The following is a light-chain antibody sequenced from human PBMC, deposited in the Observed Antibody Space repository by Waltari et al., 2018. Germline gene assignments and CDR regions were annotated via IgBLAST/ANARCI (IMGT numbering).Light chain of an antibody. V-gene: IGLV2-8*01. CDR1: SSDIGGFNY. J-gene: IGLJ3*02. CDR2: EVN. CDR3: SSQGGRNNVL. Sequence: QSALTQPPSASGSPGQSVTISCTGTSSDIGGFNYVSWYPQNPGQAPKLFIYEVNKRPSGNLESYSGSRSGSTASLTVSGRRAGEEAEYYSSSQGGRNNVLFGEGTKLTVL.